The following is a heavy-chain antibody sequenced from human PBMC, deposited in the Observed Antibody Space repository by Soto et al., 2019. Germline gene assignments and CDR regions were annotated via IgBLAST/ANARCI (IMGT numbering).Heavy chain of an antibody. CDR3: LDV. J-gene: IGHJ6*02. Sequence: GASVKVSCKASGGTFSSYAISWVRQAPGQGLEWMGGIIPIFGTANYAQKFQGRATITAATAVYYCATDRLMATAGTARHYFGLDVWGQGTRVTVSS. D-gene: IGHD3-10*01. CDR2: IIPIFGTA. V-gene: IGHV1-69*13. CDR1: GGTFSSYA.